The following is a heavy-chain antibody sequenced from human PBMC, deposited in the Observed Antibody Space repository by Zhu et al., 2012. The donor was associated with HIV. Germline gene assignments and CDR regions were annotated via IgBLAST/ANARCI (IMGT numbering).Heavy chain of an antibody. CDR2: IHHSGRT. Sequence: QVQLQESGPGLVKPSETLSLTCAVSGYSISSGYYWGWIRQPPRGRGWSGLGSIHHSGRTDYNPSLMSRVTMSVDTSKNQFSLSLRSVTAADTAVYYCARQSLSTVRARRGQGTLGHRLL. D-gene: IGHD6-6*01. CDR3: ARQSLSTVRAR. CDR1: GYSISSGYY. V-gene: IGHV4-38-2*01. J-gene: IGHJ4*02.